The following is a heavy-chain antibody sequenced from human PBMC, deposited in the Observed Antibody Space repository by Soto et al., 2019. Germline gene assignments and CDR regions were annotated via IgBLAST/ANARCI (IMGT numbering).Heavy chain of an antibody. CDR2: ISGGGSTA. J-gene: IGHJ4*02. Sequence: EVQLLESGGGLVQRGGSQRLSCAASGFTFTSYVMSWVRQAPGKGLEWVAGISGGGSTAFYADSVKGRFTTSRDNAKNTLVLQMDSLRAEDTAIYYCAKDSNKYSSSLRGRYFDYWGQGTLVTVSS. D-gene: IGHD3-22*01. CDR3: AKDSNKYSSSLRGRYFDY. CDR1: GFTFTSYV. V-gene: IGHV3-23*01.